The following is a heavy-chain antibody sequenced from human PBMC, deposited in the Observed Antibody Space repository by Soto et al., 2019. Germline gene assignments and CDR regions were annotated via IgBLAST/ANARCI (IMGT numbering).Heavy chain of an antibody. CDR3: ARDYDSSSWYRWDYYYYYGMDV. D-gene: IGHD6-13*01. J-gene: IGHJ6*02. Sequence: ASVKVSCKASGYTFTSYGISWVRQAPGQGLEWMGWISAYNGNTNYAQKLQGRVTMTTDTATSTAYMERRSLRSDDTAVYYCARDYDSSSWYRWDYYYYYGMDVWAQGTTVPVSS. CDR2: ISAYNGNT. CDR1: GYTFTSYG. V-gene: IGHV1-18*01.